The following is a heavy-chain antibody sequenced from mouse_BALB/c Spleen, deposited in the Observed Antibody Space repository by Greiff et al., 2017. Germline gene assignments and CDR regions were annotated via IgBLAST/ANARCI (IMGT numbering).Heavy chain of an antibody. CDR1: GFSLTGYG. V-gene: IGHV2-6-7*01. CDR2: IWGDGST. D-gene: IGHD2-1*01. Sequence: VQLVESGPGLVAPSQSLSITCTVSGFSLTGYGVNWVRQPPGKGLEWLGMIWGDGSTDYNSALKSRLSISKDNSKCQVFLKMNSLQTDDTATYYCARYYGSPYYALDYWGQGTSVTVSS. CDR3: ARYYGSPYYALDY. J-gene: IGHJ4*01.